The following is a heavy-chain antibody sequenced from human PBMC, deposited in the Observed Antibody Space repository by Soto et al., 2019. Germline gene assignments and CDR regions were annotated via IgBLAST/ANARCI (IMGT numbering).Heavy chain of an antibody. D-gene: IGHD4-17*01. CDR3: ARSRTTVVDY. V-gene: IGHV1-8*01. J-gene: IGHJ4*02. CDR1: GHSFTSYD. Sequence: ASVKVSCKASGHSFTSYDINWVRQATGQGLEWMGWMNPNSGNTGQPQRFQGRVTMTRNTSISTAYMELSNLYSDDTAVYYCARSRTTVVDYWGQGTQVTVSS. CDR2: MNPNSGNT.